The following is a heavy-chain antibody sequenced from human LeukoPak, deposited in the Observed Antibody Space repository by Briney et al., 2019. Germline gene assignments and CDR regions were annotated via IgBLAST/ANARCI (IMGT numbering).Heavy chain of an antibody. CDR2: ISGSGGST. J-gene: IGHJ6*02. CDR3: ATLSSSGWYRSYYYGMDV. D-gene: IGHD6-19*01. CDR1: GFTFSSYA. Sequence: GGSLRLSCAASGFTFSSYAMSWVRQAPGKGLEWVSAISGSGGSTYYADSVKGRFTISRDNSKNTLYLQMNSLRAEDTAVYYCATLSSSGWYRSYYYGMDVWGQGTTVTVSS. V-gene: IGHV3-23*01.